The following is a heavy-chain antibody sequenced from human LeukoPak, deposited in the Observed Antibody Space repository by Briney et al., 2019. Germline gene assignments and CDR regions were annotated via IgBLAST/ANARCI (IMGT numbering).Heavy chain of an antibody. D-gene: IGHD3-22*01. V-gene: IGHV3-21*01. CDR3: ARSDSYSSGYYSDY. CDR1: GFSFNTYS. CDR2: ISSTSSYI. J-gene: IGHJ4*02. Sequence: GGSLRLSCAASGFSFNTYSMNWVRQAPGKGLEWVSSISSTSSYIYYADSVKDRFTISRDNTNNSLYLQMSSLRAEDSAVYYCARSDSYSSGYYSDYWGQGTLVTVSS.